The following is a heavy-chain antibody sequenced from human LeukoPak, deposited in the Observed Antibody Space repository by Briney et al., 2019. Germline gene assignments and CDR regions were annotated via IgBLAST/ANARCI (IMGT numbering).Heavy chain of an antibody. CDR2: ISGSGDNT. CDR1: GFTFDDYA. Sequence: GGSLRLSCTVSGFTFDDYAMHWVRQAPGKGLEWVSGISGSGDNTYYADSVKGRFTISRDNSKNTLYVQVNSLGTEDTAAYYCAKEEYSGSYRPDPFDYWGQGTLVTVSS. D-gene: IGHD1-26*01. CDR3: AKEEYSGSYRPDPFDY. V-gene: IGHV3-23*01. J-gene: IGHJ4*02.